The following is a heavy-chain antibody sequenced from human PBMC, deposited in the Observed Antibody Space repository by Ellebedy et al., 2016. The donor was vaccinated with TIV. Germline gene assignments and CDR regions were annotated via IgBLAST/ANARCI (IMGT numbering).Heavy chain of an antibody. CDR3: ARDLIPMIVGLTGPHYGMDV. V-gene: IGHV3-33*01. D-gene: IGHD3-22*01. CDR2: IWYDGSNK. J-gene: IGHJ6*02. CDR1: GFTFRHFG. Sequence: LSLTCAASGFTFRHFGMHWVRQAPGKGLDWVAVIWYDGSNKYYADSVTGRFTISRDNSKNTLYLQMNSLRAEDTAVYYCARDLIPMIVGLTGPHYGMDVWGQGTTVTVSS.